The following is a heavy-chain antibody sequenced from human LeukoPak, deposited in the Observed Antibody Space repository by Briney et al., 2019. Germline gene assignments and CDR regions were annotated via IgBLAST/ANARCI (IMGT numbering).Heavy chain of an antibody. V-gene: IGHV1-2*06. J-gene: IGHJ4*02. Sequence: ASVKLSCKASGYTFTGYHIHWVRQAPGQGLEWMGRINRYSGDTNFAQKFQGRVTMTRDTSITTAYMDLSSLTPDDTAVYFCARDQGSLTRSWYTGYWGQGTQVTVSS. D-gene: IGHD6-13*01. CDR1: GYTFTGYH. CDR2: INRYSGDT. CDR3: ARDQGSLTRSWYTGY.